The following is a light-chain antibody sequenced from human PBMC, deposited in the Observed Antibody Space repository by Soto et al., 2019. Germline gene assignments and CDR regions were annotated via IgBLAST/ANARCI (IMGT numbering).Light chain of an antibody. CDR3: SSYAGNTVV. J-gene: IGLJ2*01. CDR1: SSDVGCYNY. V-gene: IGLV2-8*01. Sequence: QSALTQPHSASGSPGQTVIISCTGTSSDVGCYNYVYWYQQYPGKAPKVIIYEVSKRTSGVPDLFSGSKSGNTASLTVSGLQADDEATEYCSSYAGNTVVFGGGTNLTVL. CDR2: EVS.